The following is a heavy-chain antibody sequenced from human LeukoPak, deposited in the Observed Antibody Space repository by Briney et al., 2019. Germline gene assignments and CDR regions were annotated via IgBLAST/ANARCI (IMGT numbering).Heavy chain of an antibody. D-gene: IGHD5-24*01. J-gene: IGHJ4*02. Sequence: PSETLSLTCAVYGGSFSGYYWSWIRQPPGKGLEWIGEINHSGSTNYNPSLKSRVTISVDTSKNQFSLKLSSVTAADTAVYYCARARGRDGYNRFDYWGQGTLVTVSS. CDR2: INHSGST. V-gene: IGHV4-34*01. CDR3: ARARGRDGYNRFDY. CDR1: GGSFSGYY.